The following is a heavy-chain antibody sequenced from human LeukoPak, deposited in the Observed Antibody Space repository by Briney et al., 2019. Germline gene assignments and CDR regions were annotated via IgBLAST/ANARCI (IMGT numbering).Heavy chain of an antibody. CDR1: GGSISSTNW. CDR2: IYHSGST. J-gene: IGHJ3*02. V-gene: IGHV4-4*02. D-gene: IGHD4-17*01. Sequence: SETLSLTCAVSGGSISSTNWWSWVRQPPGKGLEWIGEIYHSGSTNYNASLKSRVTISVDKSKNQFSLKLTSVTAADTAVYYCARDSSDGDSWESAFDMWGQGTMVTVSS. CDR3: ARDSSDGDSWESAFDM.